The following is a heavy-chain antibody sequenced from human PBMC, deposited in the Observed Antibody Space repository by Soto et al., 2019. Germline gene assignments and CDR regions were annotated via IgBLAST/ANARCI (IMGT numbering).Heavy chain of an antibody. V-gene: IGHV3-74*01. CDR2: ISNEGSIT. D-gene: IGHD4-17*01. J-gene: IGHJ4*02. CDR1: GFTFSNNW. CDR3: VRSDDGFDS. Sequence: GGSLRLSCAASGFTFSNNWMHWVCQAPGKGLVWVSRISNEGSITDYADSVKGRFTISRDNAKRMLYLQMNSLRAEDTAVYYCVRSDDGFDSWGQGTLVTVSS.